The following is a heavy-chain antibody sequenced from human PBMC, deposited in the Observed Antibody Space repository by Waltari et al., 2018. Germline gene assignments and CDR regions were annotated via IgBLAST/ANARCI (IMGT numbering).Heavy chain of an antibody. Sequence: EMQLVESGGDLVQPGGSLRLSCAASGITFGSCWMRWVRQAPGQGLEWVSNIKQDGSEKNYVDSVKGRFTISRDNAKKLLYLQMNSLRVEDTAVYFCARVGATNLPYFYGMDVWGQGTTVTVSS. CDR1: GITFGSCW. CDR2: IKQDGSEK. D-gene: IGHD1-26*01. V-gene: IGHV3-7*01. CDR3: ARVGATNLPYFYGMDV. J-gene: IGHJ6*02.